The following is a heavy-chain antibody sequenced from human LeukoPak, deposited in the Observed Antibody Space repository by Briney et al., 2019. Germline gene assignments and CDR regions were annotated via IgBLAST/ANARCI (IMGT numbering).Heavy chain of an antibody. D-gene: IGHD5-12*01. CDR3: AKGGGYGPFDP. CDR2: IGGSGANT. J-gene: IGHJ5*02. V-gene: IGHV3-23*01. Sequence: GGSLRLSCVASGFTFPSYAMNWVRQAPGKGLEWVSGIGGSGANTYYADSVKGRFTISRDNSKNTVYLQMNSLRAEDTAVYYCAKGGGYGPFDPWGQGTLVTVSS. CDR1: GFTFPSYA.